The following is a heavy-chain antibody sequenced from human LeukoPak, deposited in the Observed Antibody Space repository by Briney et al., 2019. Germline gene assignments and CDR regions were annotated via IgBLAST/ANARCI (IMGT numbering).Heavy chain of an antibody. D-gene: IGHD3-3*01. CDR2: INHSGST. V-gene: IGHV4-34*01. Sequence: SETLSLTCDVYGGSFSGYYWSWIRQPPGKGLEWIGEINHSGSTNYNPSLKSRVTISVDTSKNQFSLKLSSVTAADTAVYYCARRFWSGYNLGYWGQGTLVTVSS. CDR1: GGSFSGYY. J-gene: IGHJ4*02. CDR3: ARRFWSGYNLGY.